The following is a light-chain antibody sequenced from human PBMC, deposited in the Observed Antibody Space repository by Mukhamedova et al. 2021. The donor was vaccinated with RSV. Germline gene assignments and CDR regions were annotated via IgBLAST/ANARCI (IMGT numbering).Light chain of an antibody. CDR3: QQYNTYPLT. J-gene: IGKJ3*01. CDR2: KAS. Sequence: WYQRRVHGKAPKLLIYKASSLESGVPSRFSGSGSGTEFTLTISSLQPDDFATYYCQQYNTYPLTFGPGTKVDFK. V-gene: IGKV1-5*03.